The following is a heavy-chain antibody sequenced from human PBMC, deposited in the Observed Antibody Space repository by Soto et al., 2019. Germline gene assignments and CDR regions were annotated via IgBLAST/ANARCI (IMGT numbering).Heavy chain of an antibody. V-gene: IGHV3-23*01. J-gene: IGHJ6*04. CDR1: GFTFSTYA. Sequence: EVQLLESGGGLVQPGGSLRLSCAASGFTFSTYAMNWVRQAPGNGLEWVSAISGSGGSIHYADSVKGRFTISRDNSKNTLYLQMNSLRDEDTAVYHCVRGYWKGDVWRKGTTVTVSS. CDR3: VRGYWKGDV. D-gene: IGHD1-1*01. CDR2: ISGSGGSI.